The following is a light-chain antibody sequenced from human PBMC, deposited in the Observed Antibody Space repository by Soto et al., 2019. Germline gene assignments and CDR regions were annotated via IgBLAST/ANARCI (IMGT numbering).Light chain of an antibody. J-gene: IGLJ2*01. CDR1: SSDVGGYNY. CDR3: SSYTSSSTLVV. Sequence: QSALTQPASVSGSPGQSITISCTGTSSDVGGYNYVSWYQQHPGKAPKLMIYDVSNRPSGVSNRFSGSKSGNTASLTISGLQAEDEADYYGSSYTSSSTLVVFGGGTKL. CDR2: DVS. V-gene: IGLV2-14*01.